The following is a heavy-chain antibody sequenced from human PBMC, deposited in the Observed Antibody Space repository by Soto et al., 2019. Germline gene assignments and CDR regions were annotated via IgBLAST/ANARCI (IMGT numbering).Heavy chain of an antibody. Sequence: SKTLSLTCTVSVGSISSYYWSWMRQPAGKGLEYIGRIYSSGSTNYNPSLKSRVTMSVDTSKNQFSLKLTSVTAADTAVYYCARGNGDYVDYWGPGTLVTVSS. CDR3: ARGNGDYVDY. D-gene: IGHD4-17*01. CDR1: VGSISSYY. CDR2: IYSSGST. V-gene: IGHV4-4*07. J-gene: IGHJ4*02.